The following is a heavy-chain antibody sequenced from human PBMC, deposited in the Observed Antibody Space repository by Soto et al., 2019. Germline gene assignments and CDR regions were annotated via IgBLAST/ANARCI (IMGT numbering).Heavy chain of an antibody. V-gene: IGHV3-23*01. CDR3: ARPYGGKIGDAPDL. D-gene: IGHD4-17*01. CDR2: ISDAAGSA. J-gene: IGHJ3*01. Sequence: GGSLRLSCAVSGFTFSTYAMSWVRQVPGKGLEWVSTISDAAGSAYYVDSVKGRFTISRDNSKKTLYLQMNSLRAEDSAVYYCARPYGGKIGDAPDLWGQGTMVTVSS. CDR1: GFTFSTYA.